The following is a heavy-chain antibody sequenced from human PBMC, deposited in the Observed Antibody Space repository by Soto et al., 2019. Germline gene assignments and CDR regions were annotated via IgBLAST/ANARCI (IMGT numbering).Heavy chain of an antibody. D-gene: IGHD2-15*01. Sequence: EVQLVESGGGLVQPGGSLRLSCAASGFTFSTYWMHWVRQAPGEGLVWVSRISPDGSNTKNADSVKGRFAISRDNAKNTLYLQMSSLSVEDAAVYYCVGRGGSVKIDYWGKGTLVTVSS. CDR1: GFTFSTYW. V-gene: IGHV3-74*01. J-gene: IGHJ4*02. CDR2: ISPDGSNT. CDR3: VGRGGSVKIDY.